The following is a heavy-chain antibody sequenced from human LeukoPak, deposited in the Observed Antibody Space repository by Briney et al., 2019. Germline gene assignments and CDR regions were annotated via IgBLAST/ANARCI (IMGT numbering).Heavy chain of an antibody. V-gene: IGHV4-59*01. J-gene: IGHJ4*02. CDR2: SYYSGST. CDR3: ARADRNWKADY. CDR1: GGSFSGYY. D-gene: IGHD1-20*01. Sequence: SETLSLTCAVYGGSFSGYYWSWIRQSPGKGLEWIGYSYYSGSTIYNPSLKSRVTISIDTSKNQLSMKVTSVTAADTAVYYCARADRNWKADYWGQGTLVTVSS.